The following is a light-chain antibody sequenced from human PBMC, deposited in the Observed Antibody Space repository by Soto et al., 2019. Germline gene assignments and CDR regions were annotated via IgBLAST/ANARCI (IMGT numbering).Light chain of an antibody. CDR2: DNN. Sequence: QSVLTQPPSVSGAPGQRVTISCAGSSSNIGTGYDVHWYRQLPGTAPKLLIYDNNNRPSGVPDRFSGSKSGTSVSLAITGLQAEDEADYYCQSYDSSLSGHVVFGGGTQLTVL. CDR3: QSYDSSLSGHVV. V-gene: IGLV1-40*01. CDR1: SSNIGTGYD. J-gene: IGLJ2*01.